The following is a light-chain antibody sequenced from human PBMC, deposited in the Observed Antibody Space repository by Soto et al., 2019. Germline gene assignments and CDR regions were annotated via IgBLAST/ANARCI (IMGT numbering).Light chain of an antibody. CDR2: DAS. CDR3: QQYHTSSIT. Sequence: VKRFTSACRASQTISSWLAWYQQKPGKAPTLLIYDASTLERGVPSRFSGTGSGTEFTLSIDSLQPDDFATYYCQQYHTSSITFGQGTRLEI. J-gene: IGKJ5*01. CDR1: QTISSW. V-gene: IGKV1-5*01.